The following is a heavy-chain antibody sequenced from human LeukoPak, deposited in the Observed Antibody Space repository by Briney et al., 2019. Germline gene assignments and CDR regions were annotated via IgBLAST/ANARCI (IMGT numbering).Heavy chain of an antibody. D-gene: IGHD1-26*01. Sequence: ASVKVSCKVSGYTLTELSMHWVRQAPGKGLEWMGGFDPEDGETIYAQKFQGRVTMTEDTSTDTAYMELSSLRSEDTAVYYCATDLALLRAFDIWGQGTIVTVSS. CDR1: GYTLTELS. V-gene: IGHV1-24*01. J-gene: IGHJ3*02. CDR2: FDPEDGET. CDR3: ATDLALLRAFDI.